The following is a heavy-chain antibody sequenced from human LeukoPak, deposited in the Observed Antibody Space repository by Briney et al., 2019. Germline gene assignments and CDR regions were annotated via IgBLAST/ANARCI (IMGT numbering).Heavy chain of an antibody. D-gene: IGHD1-14*01. V-gene: IGHV3-21*01. J-gene: IGHJ5*02. CDR1: GFTFSSYW. Sequence: GGSLRLSCAASGFTFSSYWMSWVRQAPGKGLEWVSSISSSSSYIYYADSVKGRFTISRDNAKNSLYLQMNSLRAEDTAVYYCARSNHDLRDWFDPWGQGTLVTVSS. CDR3: ARSNHDLRDWFDP. CDR2: ISSSSSYI.